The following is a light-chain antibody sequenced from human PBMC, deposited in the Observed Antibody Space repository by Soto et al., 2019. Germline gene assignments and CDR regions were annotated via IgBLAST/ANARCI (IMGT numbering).Light chain of an antibody. CDR1: QSIDIW. CDR3: QQYNGYSTWT. CDR2: DAT. Sequence: DIQMTQTPSTLSASVGDRVTITCRASQSIDIWLAWYQQKPGQAPQVLIWDATTLHRGVPSRFSGSGSGSDFTLTISSLQPDDSATYYCQQYNGYSTWTFGQGTKVDIK. J-gene: IGKJ1*01. V-gene: IGKV1-5*01.